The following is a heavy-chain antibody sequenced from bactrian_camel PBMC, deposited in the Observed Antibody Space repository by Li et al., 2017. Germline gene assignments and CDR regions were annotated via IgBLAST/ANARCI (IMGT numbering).Heavy chain of an antibody. J-gene: IGHJ4*01. D-gene: IGHD2*01. CDR3: AAAFKDPFGATYCPLTSGSYHS. V-gene: IGHV3S53*01. CDR2: ITSGGTT. CDR1: DYMAGTLC. Sequence: HVQLVESGGGLVQPGGALALSCAASDYMAGTLCMGWYRQAARKPRELVSTITSGGTTWYADSVKGRFAISRDHGQNTLNLQMNDLNPEDTAMYFCAAAFKDPFGATYCPLTSGSYHSWGQGTQVTVS.